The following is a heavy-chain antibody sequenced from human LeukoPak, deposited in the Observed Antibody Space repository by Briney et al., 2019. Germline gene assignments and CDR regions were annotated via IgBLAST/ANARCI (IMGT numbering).Heavy chain of an antibody. CDR3: AREPPDSSGWYEGYYYYYYGMDV. V-gene: IGHV1-18*01. CDR2: ISAYNGNT. D-gene: IGHD6-19*01. CDR1: GYTFTSYG. Sequence: ASVKVSCKASGYTFTSYGISWVRQAPGQGLEWMGWISAYNGNTNYAQKLQGRVTMTTDTSTSTAYMELRSLRSDDTAVYYCAREPPDSSGWYEGYYYYYYGMDVWGQGTTVTVSS. J-gene: IGHJ6*02.